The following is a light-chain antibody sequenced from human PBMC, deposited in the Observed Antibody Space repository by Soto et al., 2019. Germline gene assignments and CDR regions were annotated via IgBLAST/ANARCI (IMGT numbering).Light chain of an antibody. J-gene: IGKJ4*01. Sequence: EIVLTQSPGTLSLSPGERATPSCRASQSASSNYLAWYQQKPGQAPRLLIYGASSRATGIPDRFSGSGSGTDFTLTISRLEPEDFAVYYCQQYGSSLLTFGGGTKVEIK. CDR3: QQYGSSLLT. CDR2: GAS. V-gene: IGKV3-20*01. CDR1: QSASSNY.